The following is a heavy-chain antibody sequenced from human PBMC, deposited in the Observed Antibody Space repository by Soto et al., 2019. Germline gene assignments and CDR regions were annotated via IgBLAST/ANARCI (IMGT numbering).Heavy chain of an antibody. CDR2: IRGSGGSA. CDR3: VREGSGSFDL. CDR1: GFTFSNYA. D-gene: IGHD6-25*01. J-gene: IGHJ3*01. Sequence: HPGGSLRLSCTASGFTFSNYAMNWVRQAPGKGLEWVSVIRGSGGSALYADSVQGRFTISRDDAKNTLYLQMKSLRAEDTAIYYCVREGSGSFDLWGRGTRVTVSS. V-gene: IGHV3-23*01.